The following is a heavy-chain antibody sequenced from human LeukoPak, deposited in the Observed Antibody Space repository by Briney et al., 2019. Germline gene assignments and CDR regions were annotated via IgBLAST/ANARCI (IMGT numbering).Heavy chain of an antibody. CDR1: GYTFTGYY. Sequence: GASVQVSCKASGYTFTGYYMHWVRQAPGQGLEWMGWINPNSGGTNYAQKFQGRVTMTRDTSISTAYMELSRLRSDDTAVYYCARGPDCSGGSCYGHPFDYWGQGTLVTVSS. CDR2: INPNSGGT. D-gene: IGHD2-15*01. J-gene: IGHJ4*02. CDR3: ARGPDCSGGSCYGHPFDY. V-gene: IGHV1-2*02.